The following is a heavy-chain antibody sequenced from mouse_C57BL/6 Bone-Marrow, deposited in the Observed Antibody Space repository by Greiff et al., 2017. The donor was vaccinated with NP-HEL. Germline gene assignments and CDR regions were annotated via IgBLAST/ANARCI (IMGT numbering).Heavy chain of an antibody. CDR1: GYAFSSSW. J-gene: IGHJ4*01. V-gene: IGHV1-82*01. Sequence: QVQLQQSGPELVKPGASVKISCKASGYAFSSSWMNWVKQRPGKGLEWIGRIYPGDGDTNYNGKFKGKATLTADKSSSTAYMQLSSLTSEDSAVYFCAKRRGNYYSNPYYAMDYWGQGTSVTVSS. CDR3: AKRRGNYYSNPYYAMDY. CDR2: IYPGDGDT. D-gene: IGHD2-5*01.